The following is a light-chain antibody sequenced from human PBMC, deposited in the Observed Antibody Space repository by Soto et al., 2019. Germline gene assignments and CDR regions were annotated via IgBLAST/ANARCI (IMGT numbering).Light chain of an antibody. CDR2: GAS. J-gene: IGKJ1*01. CDR3: QQFGSSSWT. CDR1: QSVSSSY. Sequence: EIVLTQSPGTMSLSPGERATLSCRASQSVSSSYLAWYQQKPGQAPRLLIYGASSRATGIPVRFSGSGSGTDFTLTISILEPEDFAVYYCQQFGSSSWTFGQGTKVEIK. V-gene: IGKV3-20*01.